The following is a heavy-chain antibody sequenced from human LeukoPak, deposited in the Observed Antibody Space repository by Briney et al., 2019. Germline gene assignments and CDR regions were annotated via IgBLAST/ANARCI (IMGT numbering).Heavy chain of an antibody. D-gene: IGHD6-13*01. J-gene: IGHJ4*02. CDR2: ISAYNGNT. CDR1: GYTFTSYD. Sequence: GSVKVSCMASGYTFTSYDISGVRQAPGQGLEWMGWISAYNGNTNYAQKLQGRVTMTTDTSTSTAYMELRSLRSDDTAVCYCARDPRPEYSSSWYELYDYWGQGTLVTVSS. CDR3: ARDPRPEYSSSWYELYDY. V-gene: IGHV1-18*01.